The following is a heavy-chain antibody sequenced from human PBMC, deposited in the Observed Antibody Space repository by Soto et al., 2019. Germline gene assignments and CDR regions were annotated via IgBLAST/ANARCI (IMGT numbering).Heavy chain of an antibody. CDR3: AREDVLRFLEWPRGFDP. CDR1: GYTFTSYD. J-gene: IGHJ5*02. CDR2: MNPNSGNT. Sequence: ASVKVSCKASGYTFTSYDINWVRQATGQGLEWMGWMNPNSGNTGYAQKFQGRVTMTRNTSISTAYMELSSLRSEDTAVYYCAREDVLRFLEWPRGFDPWGQGTLVTVPQ. V-gene: IGHV1-8*01. D-gene: IGHD3-3*01.